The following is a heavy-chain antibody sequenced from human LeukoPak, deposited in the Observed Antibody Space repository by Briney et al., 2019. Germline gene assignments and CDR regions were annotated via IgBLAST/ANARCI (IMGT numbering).Heavy chain of an antibody. Sequence: RAGGSLRLSCAASGFTFSSYSMNWVRQAPGKGLEWVSSISSSSSYIYYADSVKGRFTISRDNAKNSLYLQMNSLRAEDTAVYYCARVEGYLTGYYYFDYWGQGTLVTVSS. V-gene: IGHV3-21*01. CDR3: ARVEGYLTGYYYFDY. D-gene: IGHD3-9*01. CDR2: ISSSSSYI. J-gene: IGHJ4*02. CDR1: GFTFSSYS.